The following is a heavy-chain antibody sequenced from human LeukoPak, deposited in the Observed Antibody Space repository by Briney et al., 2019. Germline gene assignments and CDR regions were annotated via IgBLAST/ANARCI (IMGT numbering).Heavy chain of an antibody. CDR1: GYSFSNYW. J-gene: IGHJ4*02. CDR3: ARLDIEYSSSSLRY. Sequence: GESLKISCKASGYSFSNYWIGWVRQMPGKGLEWMGIIYPGDSDTRYSPSFQGQVTISADKSISTAYLQWSSLKASDTAMYYCARLDIEYSSSSLRYWGQGTLVTVSS. V-gene: IGHV5-51*03. CDR2: IYPGDSDT. D-gene: IGHD6-6*01.